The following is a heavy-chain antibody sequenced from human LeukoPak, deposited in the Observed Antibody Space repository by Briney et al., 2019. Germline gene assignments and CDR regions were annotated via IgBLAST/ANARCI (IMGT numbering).Heavy chain of an antibody. CDR3: AQTQYCSSTSCFRPYQFDY. CDR1: GFTLSNYA. J-gene: IGHJ4*02. CDR2: ITGSGALT. D-gene: IGHD2-2*01. Sequence: GGSLRLSCAASGFTLSNYAMTWVRQAPGKGLEWVSSITGSGALTYYADSVKGRFTISKDNAMDTLFLQMNSLRADDTAVYYCAQTQYCSSTSCFRPYQFDYWGQGTLVTVSS. V-gene: IGHV3-23*01.